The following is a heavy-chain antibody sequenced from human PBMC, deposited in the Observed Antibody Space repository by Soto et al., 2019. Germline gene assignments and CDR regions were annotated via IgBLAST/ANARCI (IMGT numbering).Heavy chain of an antibody. CDR3: VRRGDSSRYDAFDI. V-gene: IGHV3-23*01. D-gene: IGHD6-13*01. CDR1: GFNFGIYA. Sequence: GSQRRSCAASGFNFGIYAVSWVRQAPGKGLEWVSAISGSGGSTYYADSVKGRFTISRDNSKNTLYLQMNSLRAEDTAVYYCVRRGDSSRYDAFDIWGQGTMVTVSS. CDR2: ISGSGGST. J-gene: IGHJ3*02.